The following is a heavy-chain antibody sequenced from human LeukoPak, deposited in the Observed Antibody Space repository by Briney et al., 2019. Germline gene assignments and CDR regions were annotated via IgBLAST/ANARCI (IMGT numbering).Heavy chain of an antibody. J-gene: IGHJ4*02. CDR3: ARGTLYSGWSYYFDY. CDR1: GGSISSNNYY. V-gene: IGHV4-39*07. D-gene: IGHD6-19*01. Sequence: SETLSLTCSVSGGSISSNNYYWGWIRQPPGKGLEWIGSVDYGGSTYYNPSLKSRVIISVDTSKNQFSLRLSSVTAADTAMYYCARGTLYSGWSYYFDYWGQGSQVTVSS. CDR2: VDYGGST.